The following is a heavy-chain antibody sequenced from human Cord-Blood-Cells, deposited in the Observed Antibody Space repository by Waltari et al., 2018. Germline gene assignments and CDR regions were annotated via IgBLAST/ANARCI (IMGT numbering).Heavy chain of an antibody. CDR3: AKTGAGDGTFYFDY. CDR2: INHSGST. Sequence: QVQLQQWGAGLLKPSETLSLTCAVYGGSFSGYYLSWIRQPPGKGLEWIGEINHSGSTNYNPSLKSRVTISVDTSKNQFSLKLSSVTAADTAVYYCAKTGAGDGTFYFDYWGQGTLVTVSS. D-gene: IGHD7-27*01. CDR1: GGSFSGYY. V-gene: IGHV4-34*01. J-gene: IGHJ4*02.